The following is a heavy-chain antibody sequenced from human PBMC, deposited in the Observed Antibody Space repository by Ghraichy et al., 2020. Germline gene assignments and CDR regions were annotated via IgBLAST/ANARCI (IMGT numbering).Heavy chain of an antibody. CDR3: ARDFEDHSDKWGLDC. CDR2: ITSGSNSI. D-gene: IGHD7-27*01. CDR1: GFTFSRYI. V-gene: IGHV3-48*01. Sequence: GGSLRLSCAASGFTFSRYIMNWVRQAPGKGLEWVSYITSGSNSIHYADSVKGRFTISRDNAKNSLYLQMNSLRAEDTAVYYCARDFEDHSDKWGLDCWGQGTLVTVSS. J-gene: IGHJ4*02.